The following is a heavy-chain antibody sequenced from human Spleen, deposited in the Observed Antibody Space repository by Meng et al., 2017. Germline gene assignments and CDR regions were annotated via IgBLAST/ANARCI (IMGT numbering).Heavy chain of an antibody. J-gene: IGHJ5*02. D-gene: IGHD6-19*01. CDR1: GFTVSSNY. Sequence: SLKISCAASGFTVSSNYMSWVRQAPGKGLEWVSGISWNSGSIGYADSVKGRFTISRDNAKNSLYLQMNSLRAEDTALYYCAKGSYSSPKNWFDPWGQGTLVTVSS. V-gene: IGHV3-9*01. CDR3: AKGSYSSPKNWFDP. CDR2: ISWNSGSI.